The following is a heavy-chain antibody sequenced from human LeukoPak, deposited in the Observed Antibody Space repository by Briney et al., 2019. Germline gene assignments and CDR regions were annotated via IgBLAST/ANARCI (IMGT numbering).Heavy chain of an antibody. CDR3: ARAGDSTGYYLGSRFDY. CDR2: INPGEGNT. J-gene: IGHJ4*02. CDR1: GYTFTSYY. Sequence: GASVKVSCKAFGYTFTSYYLHWVRQAPGQGLEWMGIINPGEGNTNYAQKFQGRVTMTRDTSTSTVYMELSSLRSEDTAVYYCARAGDSTGYYLGSRFDYWGQGTLVTVSS. D-gene: IGHD3-22*01. V-gene: IGHV1-46*01.